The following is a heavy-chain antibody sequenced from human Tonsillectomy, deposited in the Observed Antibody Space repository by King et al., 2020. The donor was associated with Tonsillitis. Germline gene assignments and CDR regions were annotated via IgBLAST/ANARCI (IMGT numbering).Heavy chain of an antibody. Sequence: VQLVESGGGVVQPGRSLRLSCAASGFTFSTYGIHWVRQAPGKGLEWVALISYDGSNKYYADPVRGRFTISRDTSKNTVYLQMNSLRAEDTAVYYCSRAYYYDTSRPPDYWGQATLITDPS. V-gene: IGHV3-33*05. CDR1: GFTFSTYG. CDR2: ISYDGSNK. CDR3: SRAYYYDTSRPPDY. D-gene: IGHD3-22*01. J-gene: IGHJ4*02.